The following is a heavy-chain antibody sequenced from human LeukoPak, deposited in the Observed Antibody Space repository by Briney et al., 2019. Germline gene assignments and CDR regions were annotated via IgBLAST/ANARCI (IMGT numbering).Heavy chain of an antibody. J-gene: IGHJ5*02. Sequence: SETLSLTCYVFGYSISRGYYWGWIRQPPGKGLERIGSVHHTGSTYYNPSLRSRVSISVDKSTNHISLEVTSVTAADTAVYYCARDWGFGESEDWFDPWGQGTLVTVSS. CDR1: GYSISRGYY. V-gene: IGHV4-38-2*02. CDR2: VHHTGST. CDR3: ARDWGFGESEDWFDP. D-gene: IGHD3-10*01.